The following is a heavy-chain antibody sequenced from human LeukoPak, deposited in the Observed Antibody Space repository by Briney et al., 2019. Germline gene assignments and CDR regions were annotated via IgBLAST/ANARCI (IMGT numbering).Heavy chain of an antibody. Sequence: PGGSLRLSCAASGFTFSSYGMHWVRQAPGKGLEWVAVMSYDGSNKYYADSVKGRFTISRDNSKNTLYLQMNSLRAEDTAVYYCAMGGSYLYYYYYGMDVWGQGTTVTVSS. V-gene: IGHV3-30*03. CDR3: AMGGSYLYYYYYGMDV. CDR2: MSYDGSNK. J-gene: IGHJ6*02. CDR1: GFTFSSYG. D-gene: IGHD1-26*01.